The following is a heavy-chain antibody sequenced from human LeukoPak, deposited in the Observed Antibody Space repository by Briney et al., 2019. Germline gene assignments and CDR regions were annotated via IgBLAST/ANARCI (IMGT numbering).Heavy chain of an antibody. D-gene: IGHD2-15*01. Sequence: ASVRDSRMNSLCFLIAYQMQSVRQAPGQGLEWMGWIDRNNGGTNIAQKFQGRVTMTRDTSMSTVYMWLTGLRSDDTAIYFCARGYSCYLGLDYWGQGTLVTVSS. J-gene: IGHJ4*02. CDR2: IDRNNGGT. CDR1: LCFLIAYQ. CDR3: ARGYSCYLGLDY. V-gene: IGHV1-2*02.